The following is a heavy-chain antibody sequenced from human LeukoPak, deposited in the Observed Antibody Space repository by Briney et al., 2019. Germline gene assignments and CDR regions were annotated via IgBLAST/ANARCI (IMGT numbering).Heavy chain of an antibody. J-gene: IGHJ5*02. CDR1: GFTFSSYG. CDR2: ISGGGDRT. D-gene: IGHD6-13*01. CDR3: AKDWHISSWYGRFDP. V-gene: IGHV3-23*01. Sequence: GGSLRLSCAASGFTFSSYGMTWVRQAPGKGLEWVSGISGGGDRTSYAQSVKGRFTISRDNFKNMLYLQMNSLRAEDTAVYYCAKDWHISSWYGRFDPWGQGTLVTVSS.